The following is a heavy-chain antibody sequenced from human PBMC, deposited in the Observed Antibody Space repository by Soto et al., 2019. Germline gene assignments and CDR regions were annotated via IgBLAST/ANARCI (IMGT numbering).Heavy chain of an antibody. D-gene: IGHD3-10*01. Sequence: SETLSLTCTVSGGSISSYYWSWIRQPPGKGLEWIGYIYYSGSTNYNPSLKSRVTISVDTSKNQFSLKLSSVTAADTAVYCCARVVFAHGSGSYYRTNYYMDVWGKGTTVTVSS. CDR2: IYYSGST. J-gene: IGHJ6*03. CDR3: ARVVFAHGSGSYYRTNYYMDV. CDR1: GGSISSYY. V-gene: IGHV4-59*01.